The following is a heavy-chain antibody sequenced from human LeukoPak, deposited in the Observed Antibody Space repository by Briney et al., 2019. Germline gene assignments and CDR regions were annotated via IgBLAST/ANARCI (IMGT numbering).Heavy chain of an antibody. CDR2: INHSGST. Sequence: SETLSLTCAVYGGSFSGYYWSWIRQPPGKGLEWIGEINHSGSTNYNPSLKSRVTISVDTSKNQFSLKLSSVTAADTAVYYCARKGKRRPYYGSGTYGMDVWGKGTTVTVSS. V-gene: IGHV4-34*01. CDR1: GGSFSGYY. D-gene: IGHD3-10*01. CDR3: ARKGKRRPYYGSGTYGMDV. J-gene: IGHJ6*04.